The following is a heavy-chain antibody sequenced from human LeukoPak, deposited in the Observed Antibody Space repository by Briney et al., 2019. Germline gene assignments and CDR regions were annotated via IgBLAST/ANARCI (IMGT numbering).Heavy chain of an antibody. CDR3: ASTNYYGSGSYLDY. J-gene: IGHJ4*02. D-gene: IGHD3-10*01. V-gene: IGHV3-30-3*01. Sequence: GRSLRLSCAASGFTFSSYAMHWVRQAPGKGLEWVAVISYDGSNKYYADSVKGRFTISRDNAKNSLYLQMNSLRAEDTAVYYCASTNYYGSGSYLDYWGQGTLVTVSS. CDR2: ISYDGSNK. CDR1: GFTFSSYA.